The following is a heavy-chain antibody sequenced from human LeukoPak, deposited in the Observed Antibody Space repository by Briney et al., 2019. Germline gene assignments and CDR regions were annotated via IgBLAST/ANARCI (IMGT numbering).Heavy chain of an antibody. J-gene: IGHJ5*02. CDR3: ARALVVRLTNWFDP. CDR1: GGSISSGGYY. Sequence: SQTLSLTCTVSGGSISSGGYYWSWIRQHPGKGLEWIGYIYYSGNTYYNPSLKSRVTISVDTSKNQFSLKLSSVTAADTAVYYCARALVVRLTNWFDPWGQGTLVTVSS. CDR2: IYYSGNT. V-gene: IGHV4-31*03. D-gene: IGHD2-2*01.